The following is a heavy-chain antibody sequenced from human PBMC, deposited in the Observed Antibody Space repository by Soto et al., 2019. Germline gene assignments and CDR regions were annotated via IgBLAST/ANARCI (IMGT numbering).Heavy chain of an antibody. Sequence: QVQLQESGPGLVKPSQTLSLTCTVSGGSISSGGYYWSWIRQHPGKGLEWIGYIYYSGSTYYNPSRKSRVTIPVDTSKNRFTLKLSTVTAADTAVYYCAIRNGSGSYYVDYWGQGTLVTVSS. V-gene: IGHV4-31*03. J-gene: IGHJ4*02. CDR3: AIRNGSGSYYVDY. CDR2: IYYSGST. D-gene: IGHD3-10*01. CDR1: GGSISSGGYY.